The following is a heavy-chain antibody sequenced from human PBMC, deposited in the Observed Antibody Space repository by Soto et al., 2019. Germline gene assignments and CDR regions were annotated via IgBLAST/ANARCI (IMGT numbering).Heavy chain of an antibody. CDR3: ARRHGPTTSENWFDP. D-gene: IGHD5-12*01. V-gene: IGHV1-18*01. J-gene: IGHJ5*02. CDR2: ISTYSGDT. CDR1: GYTFFTYD. Sequence: ASVKVSCKASGYTFFTYDISWVRQAPGQGLEWMGWISTYSGDTKYAQKFQGRVTMTTDTSTTTAYLELRSLRSDDAAVYYCARRHGPTTSENWFDPWGQGTLVTVSS.